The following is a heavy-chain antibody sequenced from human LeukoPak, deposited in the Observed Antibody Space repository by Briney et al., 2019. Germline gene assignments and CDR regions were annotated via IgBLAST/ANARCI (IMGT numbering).Heavy chain of an antibody. Sequence: PSQTLSLTCTVSGGSISSYYWSWIRQPPGKGLEWLGYIYYSGSTNYNPSLKSRVTISVDTSKNQFSLKLSSVTAADTAVYYCARCNSWDIVVVPAAISSVWYYYYGMDVWGQGTTVTVSS. V-gene: IGHV4-59*01. CDR1: GGSISSYY. D-gene: IGHD2-2*01. CDR2: IYYSGST. CDR3: ARCNSWDIVVVPAAISSVWYYYYGMDV. J-gene: IGHJ6*02.